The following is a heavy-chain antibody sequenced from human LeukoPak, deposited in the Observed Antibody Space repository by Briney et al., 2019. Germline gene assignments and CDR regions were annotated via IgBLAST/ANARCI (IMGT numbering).Heavy chain of an antibody. CDR3: ARDSDSSGYYSP. CDR2: IYYSGST. CDR1: GGSISSGGYY. Sequence: SETPSLTCTVSGGSISSGGYYWSWIRQHPGKGLEWIGYIYYSGSTYYNPSLKSRVTISVDTSKNQFSLKLSSVTAADTAVYYCARDSDSSGYYSPWGQGTLVTVSS. J-gene: IGHJ4*02. D-gene: IGHD3-22*01. V-gene: IGHV4-31*03.